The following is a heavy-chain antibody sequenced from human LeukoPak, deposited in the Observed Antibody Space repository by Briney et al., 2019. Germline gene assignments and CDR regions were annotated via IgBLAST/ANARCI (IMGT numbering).Heavy chain of an antibody. Sequence: SVKVSCKASGGTFSSYAISWVRQAPGQGLEWMGGIIPIFGTANYAQKFQGRVTITTDESTSTAYMELSSLRSEDTAVYYCATFRLYDSSGRNDYWGQGTLVTVSS. D-gene: IGHD3-22*01. CDR2: IIPIFGTA. J-gene: IGHJ4*02. V-gene: IGHV1-69*05. CDR3: ATFRLYDSSGRNDY. CDR1: GGTFSSYA.